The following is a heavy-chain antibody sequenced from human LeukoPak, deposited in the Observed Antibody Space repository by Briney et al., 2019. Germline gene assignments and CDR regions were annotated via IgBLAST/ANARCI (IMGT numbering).Heavy chain of an antibody. V-gene: IGHV1-8*03. CDR3: ARGAYTYYDFWSGYFDYYYYYMDV. CDR1: GYTFTSYD. D-gene: IGHD3-3*01. Sequence: VSVKVSCKASGYTFTSYDINWVRQAPGQGLEWMGWMNPNSGNTGYAQKFQGRVTITRNTSISTAYMELSSLRSEDTAVYYCARGAYTYYDFWSGYFDYYYYYMDVWGKGTTVTVSS. CDR2: MNPNSGNT. J-gene: IGHJ6*03.